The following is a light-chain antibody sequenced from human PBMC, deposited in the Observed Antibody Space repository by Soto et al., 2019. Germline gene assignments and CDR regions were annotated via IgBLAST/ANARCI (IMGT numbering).Light chain of an antibody. CDR3: ASFTTSTTLCV. J-gene: IGLJ1*01. CDR1: NSDVGDYNY. V-gene: IGLV2-14*01. CDR2: EVS. Sequence: QSVLTQPASVSGSPGQSITISCTGPNSDVGDYNYVSWYQQHPGKAPKLIIYEVSYRPSGVSYRFSGSKSGNTASLTISGLQAEDEADYYCASFTTSTTLCVFGSGTKVTVL.